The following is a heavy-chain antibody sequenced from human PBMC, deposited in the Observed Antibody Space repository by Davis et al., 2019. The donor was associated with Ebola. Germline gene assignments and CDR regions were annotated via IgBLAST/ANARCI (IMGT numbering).Heavy chain of an antibody. Sequence: GESLKISCAASGFTFSSYAMSWVRQAPGKGLEWVSAISGSGGSTYYADSVKGRFTISRDNSKNTLYLQMNSLRAEDTAVYYCAKVVVVAAKPWFDPWGQGTLVTVSS. CDR1: GFTFSSYA. J-gene: IGHJ5*02. CDR3: AKVVVVAAKPWFDP. CDR2: ISGSGGST. D-gene: IGHD2-15*01. V-gene: IGHV3-23*01.